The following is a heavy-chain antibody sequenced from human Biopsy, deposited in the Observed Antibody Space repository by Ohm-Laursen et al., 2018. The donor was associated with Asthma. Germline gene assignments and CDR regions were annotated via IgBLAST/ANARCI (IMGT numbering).Heavy chain of an antibody. J-gene: IGHJ4*02. CDR1: GFTFSSSA. V-gene: IGHV3-23*01. D-gene: IGHD2-21*01. CDR3: AKDERAYYGSDSKYMQPAPLGD. CDR2: ITGSGAIT. Sequence: SLRLSCAASGFTFSSSAMSWVRQAPGKGLERVSAITGSGAITYYADSLKGRFTISRDKSENTLYLQMNSLRAGDTAVYYCAKDERAYYGSDSKYMQPAPLGDWGQGTLVIVSA.